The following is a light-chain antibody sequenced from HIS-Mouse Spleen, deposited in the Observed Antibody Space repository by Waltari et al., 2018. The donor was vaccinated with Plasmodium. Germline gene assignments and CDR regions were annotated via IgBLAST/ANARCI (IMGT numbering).Light chain of an antibody. CDR1: QDISNY. V-gene: IGKV1-33*01. J-gene: IGKJ3*01. CDR2: DAS. Sequence: DIQMTQSPSSLSAYVGDRVTITCQASQDISNYLNWYQQKPGKAPKLLIYDASNLETGVPSRFSGSGSVTDFTFTISSLQPEDIATYYCQQYDNLPPLFTFGPGTKVDIK. CDR3: QQYDNLPPLFT.